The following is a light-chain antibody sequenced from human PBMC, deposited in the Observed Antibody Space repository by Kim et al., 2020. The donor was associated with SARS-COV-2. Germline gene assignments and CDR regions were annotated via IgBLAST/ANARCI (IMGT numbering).Light chain of an antibody. J-gene: IGLJ2*01. CDR2: YDS. V-gene: IGLV3-21*04. CDR1: NIGRKS. Sequence: PGKTARITCGGNNIGRKSVHWYQQKPGQAPVLVIYYDSDRPSGIPERFSGSNSGNTATLTISRVEAGDEADYYCQVWDSSSDPQVVFGGGTQLTVL. CDR3: QVWDSSSDPQVV.